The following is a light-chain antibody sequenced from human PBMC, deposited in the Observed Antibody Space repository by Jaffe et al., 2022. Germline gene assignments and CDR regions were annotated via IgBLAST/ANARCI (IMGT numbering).Light chain of an antibody. V-gene: IGKV4-1*01. Sequence: DIVMTQSPDSLAVSLGERATINCKSSQSVLYSSNNKNYLAWYQQKPGQPPKLLIYWASTRESGVPDRFSGSGSGTDFTLTISSLQPEDFATYYCQHSYSTPPTFGQGTKVEI. J-gene: IGKJ1*01. CDR3: QHSYSTPPT. CDR1: QSVLYSSNNKNY. CDR2: WAS.